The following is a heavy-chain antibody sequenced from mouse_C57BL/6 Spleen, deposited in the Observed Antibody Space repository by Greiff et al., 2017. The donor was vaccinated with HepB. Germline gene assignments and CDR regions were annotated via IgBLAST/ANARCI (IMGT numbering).Heavy chain of an antibody. CDR1: GYAFTNYL. J-gene: IGHJ3*01. CDR3: ARGDYDYDDGGAWFAY. V-gene: IGHV1-54*01. D-gene: IGHD2-4*01. Sequence: QVQLQQSGAELVRPGTSVKVSCKASGYAFTNYLIEWVKQRPGQGLEWIGVINPGSGGTNYNEKFTGKATLTAAKSSRTAYMQLSSLTSEDSAVYFCARGDYDYDDGGAWFAYWGQGTLVTVSA. CDR2: INPGSGGT.